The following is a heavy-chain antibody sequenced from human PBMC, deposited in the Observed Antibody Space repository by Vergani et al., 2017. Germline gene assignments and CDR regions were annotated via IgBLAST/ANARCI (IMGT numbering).Heavy chain of an antibody. CDR2: IIPIFGTA. D-gene: IGHD5-24*01. Sequence: QVQLVQSGAEVKKPGSSVKVSCKASGGTFSSYAISWVRQAPGQGLEWMGGIIPIFGTANYAQKFQGRVTITADESTSTAYMELSSLRFEDTAVYYCARDAEMATITSYYYYGMDVWGQGTTVTVSS. CDR1: GGTFSSYA. CDR3: ARDAEMATITSYYYYGMDV. J-gene: IGHJ6*02. V-gene: IGHV1-69*01.